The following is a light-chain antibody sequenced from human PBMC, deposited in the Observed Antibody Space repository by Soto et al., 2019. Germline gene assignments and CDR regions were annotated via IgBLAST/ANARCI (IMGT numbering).Light chain of an antibody. V-gene: IGKV1-6*01. CDR3: QQGYSTPWT. CDR1: QGIRND. CDR2: AAS. J-gene: IGKJ1*01. Sequence: AIQLTQSPSSLSASVGDRVTITCLASQGIRNDLGWYQQKPGKAPKRLIYAASSLQSGVPSRFSGSGSGTDFTLTLNSLQPEDFATYYCQQGYSTPWTFGQGTKVDIK.